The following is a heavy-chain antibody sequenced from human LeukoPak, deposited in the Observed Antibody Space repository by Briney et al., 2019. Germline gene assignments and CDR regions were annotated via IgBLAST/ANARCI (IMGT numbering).Heavy chain of an antibody. J-gene: IGHJ4*02. CDR2: INPNSGGT. CDR3: ARGLTMVRGAGGY. D-gene: IGHD3-10*01. Sequence: ASVKVSCKASGYTFTGYYMHWVRQAPGQGLEWMGWINPNSGGTNYAQKFQGRVTMTRNTSISTAYMELSSLRSEDTAVYYCARGLTMVRGAGGYWGQGTLVTVSS. V-gene: IGHV1-2*02. CDR1: GYTFTGYY.